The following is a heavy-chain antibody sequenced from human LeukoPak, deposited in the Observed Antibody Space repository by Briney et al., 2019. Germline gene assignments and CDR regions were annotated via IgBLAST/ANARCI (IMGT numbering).Heavy chain of an antibody. D-gene: IGHD5-18*01. CDR3: ARGRKYTSGYRVTELGSGYSDY. CDR2: IYYSGST. Sequence: SETLSLTCTVSGGSVSSYYWTWIRQSPGKGLEWIGYIYYSGSTDSNPSLKSRVSILMDKSKNQFSLNLGSVTAADTAVYYCARGRKYTSGYRVTELGSGYSDYWGQGTLVTVSS. V-gene: IGHV4-59*02. CDR1: GGSVSSYY. J-gene: IGHJ4*02.